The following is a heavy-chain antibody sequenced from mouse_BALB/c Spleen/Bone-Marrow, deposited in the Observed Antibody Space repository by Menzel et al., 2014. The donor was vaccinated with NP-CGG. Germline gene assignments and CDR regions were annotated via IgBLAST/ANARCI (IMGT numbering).Heavy chain of an antibody. D-gene: IGHD2-1*01. CDR3: ARVYGNYDAMDY. J-gene: IGHJ4*01. CDR2: INPSSGYT. Sequence: QVQLQQSGAELARPGASVKMSCRASGYTFTTYTMHWVKQRPGQGLEWIGYINPSSGYTYYNQKFKGKATLTADKSSSAAYLQLSSLTSEDSAVYYRARVYGNYDAMDYWGQGTSVTVSS. CDR1: GYTFTTYT. V-gene: IGHV1-4*01.